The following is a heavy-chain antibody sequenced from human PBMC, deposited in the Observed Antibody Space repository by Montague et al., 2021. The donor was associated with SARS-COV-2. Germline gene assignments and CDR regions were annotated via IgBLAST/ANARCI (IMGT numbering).Heavy chain of an antibody. CDR2: THYSWTT. J-gene: IGHJ4*02. CDR1: SGSLSGYY. V-gene: IGHV4-59*12. D-gene: IGHD2-8*02. Sequence: SETLSLTCTASSGSLSGYYWNWIRQPPAKGLELIGFTHYSWTTKYNPSLKSRLNMSLDTSKNQFSLTLNSVTAADTAIYYCARGTAYDHVYYWGQGAPVTVAS. CDR3: ARGTAYDHVYY.